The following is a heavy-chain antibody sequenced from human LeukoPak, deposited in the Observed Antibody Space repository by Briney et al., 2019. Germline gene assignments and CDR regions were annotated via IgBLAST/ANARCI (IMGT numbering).Heavy chain of an antibody. V-gene: IGHV1-46*01. D-gene: IGHD2-2*01. J-gene: IGHJ4*02. CDR3: ARVGHVVPAAIDY. CDR2: INPSGGST. Sequence: ASVKVSCKASGYTFTSCYMHWVRQAPGQGLEWMGIINPSGGSTSYAQKFQGRVTTTRDTSTSTVYMELSSLRSEDTAVYYCARVGHVVPAAIDYWGQGTLVTVSS. CDR1: GYTFTSCY.